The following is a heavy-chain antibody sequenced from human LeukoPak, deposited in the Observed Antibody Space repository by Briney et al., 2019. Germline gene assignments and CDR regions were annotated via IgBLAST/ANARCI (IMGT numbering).Heavy chain of an antibody. Sequence: GGSLRLSCAASGFTVSSNYMSWVRQAPGKGLEWVSVIYSGGSTYYADSVKGRFTISRDNSKNTLYLQMNSLRAEDTAVYYCARGYYDSGGYLSTFDYWGQGTLVTVSS. CDR3: ARGYYDSGGYLSTFDY. D-gene: IGHD3-22*01. J-gene: IGHJ4*02. V-gene: IGHV3-66*01. CDR2: IYSGGST. CDR1: GFTVSSNY.